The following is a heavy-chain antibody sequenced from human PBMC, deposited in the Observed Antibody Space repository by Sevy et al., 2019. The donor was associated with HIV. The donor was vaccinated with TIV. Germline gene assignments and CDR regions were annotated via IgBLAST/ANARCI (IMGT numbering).Heavy chain of an antibody. Sequence: GGSLRLSCAASGFSFSRSPMHWVRQAPGKGLEWVAVMSYNGNKKYNGDSVKGRFTISRDDSKNTLYLQMNSLRAEDTAVYYCARDGGYYDYVWGSYRYTGPNYYYYYGMDVWGQGTTVTVSS. D-gene: IGHD3-16*02. CDR2: MSYNGNKK. V-gene: IGHV3-30*04. J-gene: IGHJ6*02. CDR1: GFSFSRSP. CDR3: ARDGGYYDYVWGSYRYTGPNYYYYYGMDV.